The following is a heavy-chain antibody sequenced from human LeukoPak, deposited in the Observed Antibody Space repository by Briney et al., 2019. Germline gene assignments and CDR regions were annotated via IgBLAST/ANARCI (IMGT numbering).Heavy chain of an antibody. J-gene: IGHJ3*02. D-gene: IGHD2-2*01. Sequence: SETLSLTCTVSGGSISSSSYYWGWIRQPPGKGLEWIGEINHSGSTNYNPSLKSRVTISVDTSKNQFSLKLSSVTAADTAVYYCARVHCSSTSCYVLGAFDIWGQGTMVTVSS. CDR2: INHSGST. CDR1: GGSISSSSYY. V-gene: IGHV4-39*07. CDR3: ARVHCSSTSCYVLGAFDI.